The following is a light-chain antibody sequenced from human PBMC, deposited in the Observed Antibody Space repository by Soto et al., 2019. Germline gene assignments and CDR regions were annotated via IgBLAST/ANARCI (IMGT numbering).Light chain of an antibody. Sequence: IPLTQSPSSLSASVGDRVTITCRASQGISSYLAWYQQKPGKAPKLLIYAASTLQSGVPSRFSGSGSGTAFTLTISSLQPADFATYYCQQLNSYPRTFGQGTKLEIK. CDR3: QQLNSYPRT. CDR1: QGISSY. CDR2: AAS. J-gene: IGKJ2*01. V-gene: IGKV1-9*01.